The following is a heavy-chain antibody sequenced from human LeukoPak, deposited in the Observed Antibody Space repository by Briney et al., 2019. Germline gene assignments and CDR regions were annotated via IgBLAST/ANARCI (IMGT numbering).Heavy chain of an antibody. V-gene: IGHV4-34*01. CDR1: GGSFSGYY. CDR3: ARARAHIVVVPARRWFDP. J-gene: IGHJ5*02. Sequence: SETLSLACAVYGGSFSGYYWSWIRQPPGKGLEWIGEINYSGSTNYNPSLKSRVTISVDTSKNQFSLKLSSVTAADTAVYYCARARAHIVVVPARRWFDPWGQGTLVTVSS. CDR2: INYSGST. D-gene: IGHD2-2*01.